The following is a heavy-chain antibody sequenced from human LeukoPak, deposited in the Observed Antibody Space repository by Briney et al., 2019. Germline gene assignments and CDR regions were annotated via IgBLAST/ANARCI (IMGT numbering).Heavy chain of an antibody. D-gene: IGHD2-15*01. CDR1: DGSVSSYY. Sequence: KPSETLSLTCTVSDGSVSSYYWSWIRQPPGKGLEWSGYIYYSGSTNYNPSLKSRVTISVDTSKNQFSLKLSSVTAADTAVYYCARVTVVAATGYFDLWGRGTLVTVSS. V-gene: IGHV4-59*02. CDR2: IYYSGST. CDR3: ARVTVVAATGYFDL. J-gene: IGHJ2*01.